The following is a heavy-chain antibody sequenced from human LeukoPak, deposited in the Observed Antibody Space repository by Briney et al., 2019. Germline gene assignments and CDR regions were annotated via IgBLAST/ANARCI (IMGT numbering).Heavy chain of an antibody. V-gene: IGHV4-31*03. CDR2: IYYSGST. J-gene: IGHJ5*02. CDR1: GGSISSGGYY. CDR3: ARDDDYYDSSGFDP. Sequence: SQTLSLTCTVSGGSISSGGYYWSWIRQHPGKGLEWIGYIYYSGSTYYNPPLKSRVTISVDTSKNQFSLKLSSVTAADTAVYYCARDDDYYDSSGFDPWGQGTLVTVSS. D-gene: IGHD3-22*01.